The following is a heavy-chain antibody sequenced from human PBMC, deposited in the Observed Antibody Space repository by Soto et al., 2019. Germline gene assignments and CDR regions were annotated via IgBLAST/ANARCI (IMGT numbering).Heavy chain of an antibody. D-gene: IGHD3-10*01. CDR1: SGSISSSNW. V-gene: IGHV4-4*02. J-gene: IGHJ6*03. CDR3: ASRTSHYGSGSYYGYYYYYYMDV. Sequence: SETLSLTCAVSSGSISSSNWWSWVRQPPGKGLEWIGEIYHSGSTNYNPSLKSRVTISVDKSKNQFSLKLSSVTAADTAVYYCASRTSHYGSGSYYGYYYYYYMDVWGKGTTVTVSS. CDR2: IYHSGST.